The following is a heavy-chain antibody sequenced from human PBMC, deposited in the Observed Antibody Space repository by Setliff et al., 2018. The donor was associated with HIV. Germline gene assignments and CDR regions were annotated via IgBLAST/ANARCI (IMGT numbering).Heavy chain of an antibody. CDR1: GASAASGDSY. V-gene: IGHV4-61*09. CDR3: ARGRFYDTLTGFYFGD. Sequence: SETLSLTCTVSGASAASGDSYWSWIRLPAGKGLEWIGHVHTNVRTNYHPSLNSRVTISADISKNEFSLNLRSVTAADTAVYFCARGRFYDTLTGFYFGDWGHGTPVTVSS. D-gene: IGHD3-9*01. CDR2: VHTNVRT. J-gene: IGHJ4*01.